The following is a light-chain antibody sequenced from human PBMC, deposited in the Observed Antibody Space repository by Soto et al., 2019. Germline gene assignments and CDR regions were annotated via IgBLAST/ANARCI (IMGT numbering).Light chain of an antibody. CDR1: QSITSSF. CDR3: QQYNNWPWT. CDR2: GAS. Sequence: EIVLTQSPGILSLSPGERASLSCGASQSITSSFLAWYQQKPGQAPRLLIYGASSRATGIPDRFSGTGSETDFTLTISSLQSDDFAVYYWQQYNNWPWTFGQGTKVDIK. V-gene: IGKV3-20*01. J-gene: IGKJ1*01.